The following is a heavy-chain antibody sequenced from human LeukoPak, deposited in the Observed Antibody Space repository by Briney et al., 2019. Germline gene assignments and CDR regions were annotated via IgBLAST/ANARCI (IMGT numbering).Heavy chain of an antibody. D-gene: IGHD5-12*01. CDR2: INQDGSVK. J-gene: IGHJ4*02. CDR3: VRWGQTSGYYYVDN. V-gene: IGHV3-7*01. Sequence: GGSLRLSCGASGFTLSSNWMTWVRQAPGRGLEWVASINQDGSVKYYVDSVKGRFTISRDNARSSLSLQMNSLGVEDTAVYFCVRWGQTSGYYYVDNWGQGTLVTVSS. CDR1: GFTLSSNW.